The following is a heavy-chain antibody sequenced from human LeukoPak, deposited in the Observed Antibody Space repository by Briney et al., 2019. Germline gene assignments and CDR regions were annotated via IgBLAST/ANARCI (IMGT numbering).Heavy chain of an antibody. Sequence: GGSLRLSCAASGFTFSSYSMNWVRQAPGKGLEWVSSISSSSTYTKYADSVQGRFTISRDNAKNSLYLQMSSLRAEDTAVYYCARVGPAGNEHGSGSYYYWGQGTLVTVSS. CDR1: GFTFSSYS. CDR3: ARVGPAGNEHGSGSYYY. D-gene: IGHD3-10*01. CDR2: ISSSSTYT. J-gene: IGHJ4*02. V-gene: IGHV3-21*01.